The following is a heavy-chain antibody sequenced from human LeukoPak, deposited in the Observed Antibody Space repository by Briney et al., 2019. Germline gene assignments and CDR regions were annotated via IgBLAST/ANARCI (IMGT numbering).Heavy chain of an antibody. D-gene: IGHD6-6*01. J-gene: IGHJ4*02. CDR3: ARLKQLVLLPDY. Sequence: ASVKVSCKASGYTFTGYYMHWVRQAPGQGLGWMGWINPNSGGTNYAQKFQGRVTMTRDTSISTAYMELSRLRSDDTAAYYCARLKQLVLLPDYWGQGTLVTVSS. CDR1: GYTFTGYY. CDR2: INPNSGGT. V-gene: IGHV1-2*02.